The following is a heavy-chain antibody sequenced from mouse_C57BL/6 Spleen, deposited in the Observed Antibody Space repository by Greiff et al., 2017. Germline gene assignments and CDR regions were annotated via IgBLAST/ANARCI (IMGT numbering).Heavy chain of an antibody. Sequence: VQLQQPGTELVKPGASVKLSCKASGYTFTSYWMHWVKQRPGQGLEWIGNFNPSNGGTNYNEKFKSKATLTVDKSSSTAYMQLSSLTSDDSAVYYWAVGNYLYYFDYWGQGTTLTVSS. V-gene: IGHV1-53*01. CDR1: GYTFTSYW. CDR2: FNPSNGGT. CDR3: AVGNYLYYFDY. D-gene: IGHD2-1*01. J-gene: IGHJ2*01.